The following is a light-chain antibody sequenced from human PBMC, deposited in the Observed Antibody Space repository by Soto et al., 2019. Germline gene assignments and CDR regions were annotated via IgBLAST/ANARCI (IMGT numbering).Light chain of an antibody. CDR1: QSVKNF. V-gene: IGKV3-11*01. J-gene: IGKJ4*01. CDR2: DAV. Sequence: IVLTQSPATLSLSPGERATLSCRASQSVKNFLAWYQQKPGQAPRLLIFDAVSRATGIPPRFSGSGSGTDFTLTITGLEPEDFALYYCHQRWTWPLTFAGGTSVEIK. CDR3: HQRWTWPLT.